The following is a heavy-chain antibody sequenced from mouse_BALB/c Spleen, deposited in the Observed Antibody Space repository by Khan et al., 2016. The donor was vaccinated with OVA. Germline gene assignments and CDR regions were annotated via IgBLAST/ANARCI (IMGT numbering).Heavy chain of an antibody. CDR2: ISPGSGTP. Sequence: DLVKPGASVKLSCKASGYTFTSYWINWIKQRPGQGLEWIGRISPGSGTPYYNEMFQGKATLTVDTSSSTAYIQLSSLSSEDSAVYFCGRENYYGSSHYAMDYWGQGTSVTVSS. CDR1: GYTFTSYW. V-gene: IGHV1S41*01. J-gene: IGHJ4*01. D-gene: IGHD1-1*01. CDR3: GRENYYGSSHYAMDY.